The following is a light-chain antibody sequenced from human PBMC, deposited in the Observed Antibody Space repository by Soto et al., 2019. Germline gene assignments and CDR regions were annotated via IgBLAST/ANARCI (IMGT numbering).Light chain of an antibody. CDR2: GAS. CDR1: QSFSSSY. Sequence: EIVLTQSPGTLSLSPGERATLSCRASQSFSSSYLAWYQQKPGQAPRLLIYGASSRATGIPDRFSGSGSGTDFTLTISRLEPEDFAVYYCQHYGSALFTFGPGTKVDIQ. CDR3: QHYGSALFT. J-gene: IGKJ3*01. V-gene: IGKV3-20*01.